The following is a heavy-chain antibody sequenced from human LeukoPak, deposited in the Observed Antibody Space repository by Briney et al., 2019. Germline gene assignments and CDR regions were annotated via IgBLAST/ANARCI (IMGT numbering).Heavy chain of an antibody. CDR3: ARHAADYYDRSGYHDY. CDR2: IYYSGST. CDR1: GGSISSSSYY. J-gene: IGHJ4*02. Sequence: SETLSLTCTVSGGSISSSSYYWGWIRQPPGKGLEWIGSIYYSGSTCYNPSLKSRVTISVDTSKNQFSLKLSSVTAADTAVYYCARHAADYYDRSGYHDYWCQGTLVTVSS. D-gene: IGHD3-22*01. V-gene: IGHV4-39*01.